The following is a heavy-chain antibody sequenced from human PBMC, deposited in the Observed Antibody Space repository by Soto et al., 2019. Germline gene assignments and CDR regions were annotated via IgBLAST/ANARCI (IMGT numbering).Heavy chain of an antibody. CDR2: ISGSGGST. CDR3: AKGNDFWSRGIWLDV. Sequence: EVQLLESGGGLVQPGGSLRLSCAASGFTFSSYAMSWVRQAPGKGLEWVSAISGSGGSTYYADAVKGRFTISRDNSKNTLYLQMNSLRAEDTAVYYCAKGNDFWSRGIWLDVWGQGTTVTVSS. J-gene: IGHJ6*02. V-gene: IGHV3-23*01. CDR1: GFTFSSYA. D-gene: IGHD3-3*01.